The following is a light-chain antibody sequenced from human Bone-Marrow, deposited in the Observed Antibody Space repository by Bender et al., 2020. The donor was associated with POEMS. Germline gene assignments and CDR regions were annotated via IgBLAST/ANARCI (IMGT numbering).Light chain of an antibody. V-gene: IGLV2-23*02. J-gene: IGLJ3*02. CDR2: EVR. CDR1: RGDIGSYNL. CDR3: CSYADNSVWV. Sequence: QSALTQPASVSGSPGQSITISCTGTRGDIGSYNLVSWYQQHPGKAPKLILYEVRKRPSGVSNRFSGSKSDNTASLTISGLQAEDEADFYCCSYADNSVWVFGGGTKLTVL.